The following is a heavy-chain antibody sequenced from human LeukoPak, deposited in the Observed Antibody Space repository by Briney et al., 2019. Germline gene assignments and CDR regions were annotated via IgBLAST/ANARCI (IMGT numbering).Heavy chain of an antibody. V-gene: IGHV4-34*01. CDR2: INHSGST. D-gene: IGHD3-22*01. J-gene: IGHJ4*02. Sequence: PSETLSLTCAVYGGSFSGYYWSWIRQPPGKGLEWIGEINHSGSTNYNPSLKSRVTISVDTSKNQFSLKLSSVTAADTAVYYCARGSHFVYYYDSSGYYYDYWGQGTLVTVSS. CDR3: ARGSHFVYYYDSSGYYYDY. CDR1: GGSFSGYY.